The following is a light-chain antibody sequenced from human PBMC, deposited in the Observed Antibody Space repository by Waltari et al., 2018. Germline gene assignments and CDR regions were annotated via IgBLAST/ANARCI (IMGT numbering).Light chain of an antibody. V-gene: IGKV3-15*01. CDR2: GAY. CDR3: QQYEDWPRHS. CDR1: QNVGTS. Sequence: EILVTQSPATLSVSPGERVTLPCRASQNVGTSVAWYQQKPGQTPRLLIFGAYSRASGVPARFSGSGSGTDFTLAISSLQSEDFAVYYCQQYEDWPRHSFGGGTKVQIE. J-gene: IGKJ4*01.